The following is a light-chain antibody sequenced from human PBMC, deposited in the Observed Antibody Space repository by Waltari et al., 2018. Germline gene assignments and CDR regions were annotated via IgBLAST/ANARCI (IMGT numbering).Light chain of an antibody. CDR2: QAS. J-gene: IGKJ2*02. Sequence: DIQMTQSPSTLSASVGDRVTITCRASQSISGWLAWYQQRPGKAPKVLMDQASILQGGVPSRFSGSGSGTEFTLTISSLQPDDFATYYCQQYSASPCTFGQMTRLEIK. CDR3: QQYSASPCT. CDR1: QSISGW. V-gene: IGKV1-5*03.